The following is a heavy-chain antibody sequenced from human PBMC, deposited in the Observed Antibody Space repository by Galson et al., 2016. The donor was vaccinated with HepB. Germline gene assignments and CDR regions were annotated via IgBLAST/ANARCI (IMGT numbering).Heavy chain of an antibody. Sequence: SETLSLTCTVSGGSISSRSYYWGWIRQPPGKGLEWIGSIYYSGSTYYNPSLKSRVTISIDTSKNQFSLKLSSVTAADTAVYYCARNIVGAVYYFDYWGQGTLVTVSS. CDR1: GGSISSRSYY. J-gene: IGHJ4*02. D-gene: IGHD1-26*01. CDR2: IYYSGST. CDR3: ARNIVGAVYYFDY. V-gene: IGHV4-39*01.